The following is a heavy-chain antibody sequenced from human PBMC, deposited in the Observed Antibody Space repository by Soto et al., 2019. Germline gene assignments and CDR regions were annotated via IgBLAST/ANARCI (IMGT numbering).Heavy chain of an antibody. V-gene: IGHV3-21*01. D-gene: IGHD6-19*01. CDR1: GFTFSRHS. CDR2: ISSSSSYI. J-gene: IGHJ5*02. Sequence: EVQVVESGGGLVRPGGSLRLSCVASGFTFSRHSMNWVRQAPGKGLEWVSSISSSSSYIYYADSVKDRFTVSRDNAKNSLSLQMNSLRAEDTAVYYCVRVLFEVGVAGDRRENWFDPWGQGTLVTVSS. CDR3: VRVLFEVGVAGDRRENWFDP.